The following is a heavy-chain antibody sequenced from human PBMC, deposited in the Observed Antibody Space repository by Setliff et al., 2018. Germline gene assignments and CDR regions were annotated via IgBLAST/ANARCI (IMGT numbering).Heavy chain of an antibody. CDR3: ARDSNMVRGVNPAYYYGMDV. Sequence: SETLSLTCTVSGDSISSGDDFWSWIRQPPGKGLEWIGSIYYTTNGHYNPSLKSRVTMSVDTSKNHFSLELTSVTAADTAVYYCARDSNMVRGVNPAYYYGMDVWGQGTTVTVSS. CDR1: GDSISSGDDF. D-gene: IGHD3-10*01. CDR2: IYYTTNG. J-gene: IGHJ6*02. V-gene: IGHV4-30-4*08.